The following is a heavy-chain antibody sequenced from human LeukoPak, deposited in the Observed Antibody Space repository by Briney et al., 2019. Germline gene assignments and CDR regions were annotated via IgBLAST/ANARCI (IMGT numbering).Heavy chain of an antibody. CDR3: ARHDYYGSGSYYSGAPVDC. CDR1: GFTSTIYS. D-gene: IGHD3-10*01. V-gene: IGHV3-21*01. Sequence: PRRTLSPSSAASGFTSTIYSMNWVRDAPGKGLGWVSSISCSSSYIYYADSVKGRFTISRDNAKNSLYLQMNRLRAEDTAVYYGARHDYYGSGSYYSGAPVDCWGQGTLVTVSS. CDR2: ISCSSSYI. J-gene: IGHJ4*02.